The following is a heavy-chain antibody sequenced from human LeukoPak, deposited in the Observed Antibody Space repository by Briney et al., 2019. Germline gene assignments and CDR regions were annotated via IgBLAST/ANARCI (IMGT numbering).Heavy chain of an antibody. CDR3: ASRALRTYYFDY. CDR1: GGSISSHY. D-gene: IGHD1-1*01. Sequence: SETLSLTCTVSGGSISSHYWSWIRQPPGKGLEWIGYISYSGSTNYNPSLKSRVTISVDTSKNQFSLKLSSVTAADTAVYYCASRALRTYYFDYWGQGTLVSVSS. V-gene: IGHV4-59*08. CDR2: ISYSGST. J-gene: IGHJ4*02.